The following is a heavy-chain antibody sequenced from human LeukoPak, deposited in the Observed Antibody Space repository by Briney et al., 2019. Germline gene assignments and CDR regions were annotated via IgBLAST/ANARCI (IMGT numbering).Heavy chain of an antibody. CDR2: IYYSGST. Sequence: PSETLSLTCTVSGGSISSSSYYWGWIRQPPGKGLEWIGSIYYSGSTYYNPSLKSRVTISVDTSKNQFSLKLSSVTAADTAVYYCARAVDYDSSGLDYWGQGTLVTVSS. CDR1: GGSISSSSYY. V-gene: IGHV4-39*07. D-gene: IGHD3-22*01. J-gene: IGHJ4*02. CDR3: ARAVDYDSSGLDY.